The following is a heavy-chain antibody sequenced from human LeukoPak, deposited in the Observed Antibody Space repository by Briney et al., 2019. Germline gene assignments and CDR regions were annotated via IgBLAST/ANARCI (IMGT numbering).Heavy chain of an antibody. CDR3: ARGSWCSYTNCMLRPFDY. CDR2: IYYSGST. CDR1: GGSISDYC. Sequence: KPSETLSLTCSISGGSISDYCWNWIRQPPGKGLEWIGYIYYSGSTTYNPSLKSRVTMSVDTSKNQFSLRLSSVTAADTAVYYCARGSWCSYTNCMLRPFDYWGQGSLVTVSS. D-gene: IGHD2-2*01. J-gene: IGHJ4*02. V-gene: IGHV4-59*01.